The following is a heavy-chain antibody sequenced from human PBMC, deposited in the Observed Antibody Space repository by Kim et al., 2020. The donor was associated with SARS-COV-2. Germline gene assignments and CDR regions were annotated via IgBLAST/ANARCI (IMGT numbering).Heavy chain of an antibody. CDR3: AKMLRGYYFMDGGGAFDY. CDR2: ISGSGGST. D-gene: IGHD3-22*01. Sequence: GGSLRLSCAASGFTFSSYAMSWVRQAPGKGLEWVSAISGSGGSTYYADSVKGRFTISRGNSKNTLYLQMNSLRAEDTAVYYCAKMLRGYYFMDGGGAFDYWGQGTLVTVSS. J-gene: IGHJ4*02. CDR1: GFTFSSYA. V-gene: IGHV3-23*01.